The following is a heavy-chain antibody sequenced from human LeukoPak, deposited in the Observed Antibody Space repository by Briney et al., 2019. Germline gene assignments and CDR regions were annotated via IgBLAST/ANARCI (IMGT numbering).Heavy chain of an antibody. CDR2: FDPEDGET. J-gene: IGHJ6*02. D-gene: IGHD3-22*01. CDR3: ATGYDSSGYYSGVFYYYGMDV. CDR1: GYTLTELS. Sequence: ASVKVSCKVSGYTLTELSMHWVRQAPGKGLEWMVGFDPEDGETIYAQKFQGGVTMTEDTSTDTAYMELSSLRSEDTAVYYCATGYDSSGYYSGVFYYYGMDVWGQGTTVTVSS. V-gene: IGHV1-24*01.